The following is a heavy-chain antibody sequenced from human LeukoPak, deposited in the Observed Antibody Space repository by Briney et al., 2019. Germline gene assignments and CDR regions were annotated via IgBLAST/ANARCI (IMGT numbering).Heavy chain of an antibody. CDR2: TNVDGTET. D-gene: IGHD2/OR15-2a*01. CDR3: SNGIYDKSY. Sequence: GGSLRLSCATSGFTFTTYWMAWVRQSPGKGLEWVTNTNVDGTETYYPDSVRGRFTVSRDNAKNSLYLQMNSLRAEDSAVYYCSNGIYDKSYWGRGTLVTVSS. J-gene: IGHJ4*02. V-gene: IGHV3-7*01. CDR1: GFTFTTYW.